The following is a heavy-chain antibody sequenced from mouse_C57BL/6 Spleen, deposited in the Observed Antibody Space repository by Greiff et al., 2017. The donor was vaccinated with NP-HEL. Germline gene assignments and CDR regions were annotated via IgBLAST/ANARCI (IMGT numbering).Heavy chain of an antibody. V-gene: IGHV1-72*01. J-gene: IGHJ4*01. CDR2: IDPNSGGT. CDR1: GYTFTSYW. CDR3: ARDGNYGFFYAMDY. D-gene: IGHD2-1*01. Sequence: VKLQQPGAELVKPGASVKLSCKASGYTFTSYWMHWVKQRPGRGLEWIGRIDPNSGGTKYNEKFKSKATLTVDKSSSTAYMQLSSQTSEDSAIYYCARDGNYGFFYAMDYWGQGTSVTVSS.